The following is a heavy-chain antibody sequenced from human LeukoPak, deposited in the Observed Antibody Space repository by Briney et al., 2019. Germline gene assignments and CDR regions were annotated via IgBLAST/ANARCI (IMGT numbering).Heavy chain of an antibody. D-gene: IGHD4-17*01. J-gene: IGHJ4*02. CDR2: ISYDGSNK. Sequence: GGSLRLSCAASGFTFSSYGMHWVRQAPGKGLEWVAVISYDGSNKYYADSVKGRLTISRDNSKNTLYLQMNSLRAEDTAVYYCAKDLIGESHGYWGQGTLVTVSS. CDR1: GFTFSSYG. CDR3: AKDLIGESHGY. V-gene: IGHV3-30*18.